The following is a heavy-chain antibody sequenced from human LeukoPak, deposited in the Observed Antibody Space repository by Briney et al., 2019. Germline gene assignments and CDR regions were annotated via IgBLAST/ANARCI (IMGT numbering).Heavy chain of an antibody. CDR1: GGTFSSYA. D-gene: IGHD6-19*01. CDR2: IIPIFGTA. V-gene: IGHV1-69*06. Sequence: GASVKVSCKSSGGTFSSYAISWVRQAPGQGLEWMGRIIPIFGTANYAQKFQGRVTITADKSTSTAYMELSSLRSEDTAVYYCARDGPRDAVAVYWGQGTLVTVSS. J-gene: IGHJ4*02. CDR3: ARDGPRDAVAVY.